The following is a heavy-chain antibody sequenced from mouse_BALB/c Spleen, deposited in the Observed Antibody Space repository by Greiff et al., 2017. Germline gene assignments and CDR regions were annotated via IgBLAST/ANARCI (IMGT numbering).Heavy chain of an antibody. Sequence: VKVVESGAELVRPGTSVKVSCKASGYAFTNYLIEWVKQRPGQGLEWIGVINPGSGGTNYNEKFKGKATLTADKSSSTAYMQLSSLTSDDSAVYFCARKAPDYWGQGTTLTVSS. CDR3: ARKAPDY. CDR1: GYAFTNYL. J-gene: IGHJ2*01. V-gene: IGHV1-54*01. CDR2: INPGSGGT.